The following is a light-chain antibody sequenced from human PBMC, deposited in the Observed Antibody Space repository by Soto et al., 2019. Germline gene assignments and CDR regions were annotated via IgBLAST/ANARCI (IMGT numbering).Light chain of an antibody. Sequence: EIVLTQSPGTLSLSPEERATLSCRASQSVSSSSYLAWYQQKPGQAPRLLIYGASSRATGIPDRFSGSGSGTDFTLTISRLEPEDFAVYYCHQYCSSPSYTFGQGTKLEIK. CDR3: HQYCSSPSYT. V-gene: IGKV3-20*01. CDR1: QSVSSSSY. CDR2: GAS. J-gene: IGKJ2*01.